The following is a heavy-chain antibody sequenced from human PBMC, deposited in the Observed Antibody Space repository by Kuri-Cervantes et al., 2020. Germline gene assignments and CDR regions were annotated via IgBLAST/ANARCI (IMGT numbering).Heavy chain of an antibody. V-gene: IGHV3-30*18. J-gene: IGHJ4*02. D-gene: IGHD6-19*01. Sequence: LSLTCAASGFTFSSYGMHWVRQAPGKGLEWVAVISYDGSNEYYADSVKGRFTISRDNSKNTLYLQMNSLRAEDTAVYYCAKEAMKAVTGTFYFDYWGQGTLVTVSS. CDR1: GFTFSSYG. CDR2: ISYDGSNE. CDR3: AKEAMKAVTGTFYFDY.